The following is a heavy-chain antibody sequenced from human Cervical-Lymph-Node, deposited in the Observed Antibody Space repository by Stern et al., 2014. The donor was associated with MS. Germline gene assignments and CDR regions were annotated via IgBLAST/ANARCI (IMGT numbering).Heavy chain of an antibody. V-gene: IGHV4-59*01. Sequence: QVQLQESGPGLVKPSETLSLTCTVSNVSIGLFYWSWIRQSPGRGLDWSGYVYYSGSTDYNPSLKSRGTMAVDTSKSQFSLKLSSLTAADTAVYYCASIQLWSKSFDYWGRGTLVTVSS. J-gene: IGHJ4*02. CDR1: NVSIGLFY. D-gene: IGHD1-1*01. CDR3: ASIQLWSKSFDY. CDR2: VYYSGST.